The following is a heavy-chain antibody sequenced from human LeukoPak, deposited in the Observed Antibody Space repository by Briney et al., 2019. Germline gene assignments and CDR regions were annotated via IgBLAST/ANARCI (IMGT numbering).Heavy chain of an antibody. Sequence: GGSLRLSCAASGFTFSIYSMNWVRQAPGKGLEWVSSISSSSSYIYYADSVKGRFTISRDNAKNSLYLQMNSLRAEDTAVYYCARGSITMVRGVITYWGQGTLVTVSS. V-gene: IGHV3-21*01. CDR1: GFTFSIYS. CDR3: ARGSITMVRGVITY. J-gene: IGHJ4*02. CDR2: ISSSSSYI. D-gene: IGHD3-10*01.